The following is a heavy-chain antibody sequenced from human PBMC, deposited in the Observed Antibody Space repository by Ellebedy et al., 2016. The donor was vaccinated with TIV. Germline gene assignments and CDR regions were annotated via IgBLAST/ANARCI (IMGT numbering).Heavy chain of an antibody. V-gene: IGHV4-39*07. CDR2: IYYSGST. Sequence: SETLSLTXTVSGGSISSSSYYWGWIRQPPGKGLELIGSIYYSGSTYYNPSLKSRVTISVDTSKNQFSLKLSSVTAADTAVYYCARDHLDRHIVATTDNWFDPWGQGTLVTVSS. CDR3: ARDHLDRHIVATTDNWFDP. D-gene: IGHD5-12*01. CDR1: GGSISSSSYY. J-gene: IGHJ5*02.